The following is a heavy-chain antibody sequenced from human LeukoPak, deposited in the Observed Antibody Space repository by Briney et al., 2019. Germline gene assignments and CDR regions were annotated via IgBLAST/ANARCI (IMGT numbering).Heavy chain of an antibody. CDR3: ARDKSDYYYYYMDV. CDR2: INWNGGST. V-gene: IGHV3-20*04. J-gene: IGHJ6*03. Sequence: GGSLRLSCAASGFTFDNYGMNWVRQVPGKGLEWVSGINWNGGSTGYADSVKGRFTISRDNAKNSLYLQMNSLRAEDTAFYYCARDKSDYYYYYMDVWGKGTTVTVSS. CDR1: GFTFDNYG.